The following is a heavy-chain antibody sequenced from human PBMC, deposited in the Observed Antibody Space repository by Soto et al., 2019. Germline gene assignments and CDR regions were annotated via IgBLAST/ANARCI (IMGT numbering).Heavy chain of an antibody. J-gene: IGHJ6*02. CDR3: ARGQEGMDV. V-gene: IGHV3-30-3*01. CDR1: GFTFSSYA. Sequence: QVQLVESGGGVVQPGRSLRLSCVASGFTFSSYAMHWVRQAPGKGLEWVAVISYDGSNKYYADSVKGRFTISRDNSKNTLYLQMNSLRAEDTAVYYCARGQEGMDVWGQGTTVTVSS. CDR2: ISYDGSNK.